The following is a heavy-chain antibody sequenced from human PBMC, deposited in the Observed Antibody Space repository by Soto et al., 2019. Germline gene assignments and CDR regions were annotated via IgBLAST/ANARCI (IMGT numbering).Heavy chain of an antibody. CDR2: INHSGST. D-gene: IGHD3-16*01. CDR3: ARGPTRGFDY. Sequence: QVQLQQWGAGLLKPSETLSLTCAVYGGSFSGYYWSWIRQPPGKGLEWIGEINHSGSTNYNPSLTRRVTISVDTSKNQFSLKLTSVTAADTAVYYCARGPTRGFDYWGQGTLVTVSS. CDR1: GGSFSGYY. V-gene: IGHV4-34*01. J-gene: IGHJ4*02.